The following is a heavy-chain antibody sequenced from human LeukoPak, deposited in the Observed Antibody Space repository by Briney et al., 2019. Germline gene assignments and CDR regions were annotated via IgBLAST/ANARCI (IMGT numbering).Heavy chain of an antibody. CDR1: GFTFSSYA. V-gene: IGHV3-23*01. Sequence: GGSLRLSCAASGFTFSSYAMSWVRQAPGKGLEWVSAISGSGGSTYYADSVKGRFTISRDNSKNTLYLQMNSLRAEDTAVYYCANQRTAVYYDFWSDEYYFDYWGQGTLVTVSS. CDR2: ISGSGGST. CDR3: ANQRTAVYYDFWSDEYYFDY. D-gene: IGHD3-3*01. J-gene: IGHJ4*02.